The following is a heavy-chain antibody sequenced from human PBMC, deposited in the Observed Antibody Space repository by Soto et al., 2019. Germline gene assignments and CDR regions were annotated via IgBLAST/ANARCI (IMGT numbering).Heavy chain of an antibody. V-gene: IGHV3-7*01. CDR3: ARDADASGWYHYGMDV. J-gene: IGHJ6*02. CDR1: GITLSSYW. D-gene: IGHD6-19*01. CDR2: IKQDGSEK. Sequence: EVQLVESGGGLVQPGGSLRLSCAASGITLSSYWMNWVRQAPGKGLEWVANIKQDGSEKYYVDSVKGRFIISRDNAKNSLYLQMNSLRAEDTAVYYCARDADASGWYHYGMDVCGQGTMVTVSS.